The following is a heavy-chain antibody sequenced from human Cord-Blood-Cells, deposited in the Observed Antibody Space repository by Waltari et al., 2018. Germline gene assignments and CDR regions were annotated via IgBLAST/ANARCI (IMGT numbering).Heavy chain of an antibody. V-gene: IGHV1-2*04. CDR1: GYTFTGYY. Sequence: QVQLVQSGAEVKKPGASVKVSCKASGYTFTGYYMHWVRQAPGQGLEWMGWINPNSGGTNYAQKVQGWVTMTRDTSISTAYMELSRLRSDDTAVYYCARGGSGWYFDLWGRGTLVTVSS. CDR3: ARGGSGWYFDL. J-gene: IGHJ2*01. D-gene: IGHD3-10*01. CDR2: INPNSGGT.